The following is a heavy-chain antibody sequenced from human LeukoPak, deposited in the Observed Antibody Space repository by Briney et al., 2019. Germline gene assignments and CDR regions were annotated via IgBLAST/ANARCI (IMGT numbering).Heavy chain of an antibody. CDR1: GFTFSRLA. Sequence: GGSLRLSCAASGFTFSRLAMTWVRQAPGKGLEWVSTISASGPYYADAVRGRFTISRDNSRNTLSLQMDSLRAEDTAVYYCARVLERARGDYWGQGTLVTVSS. J-gene: IGHJ4*02. D-gene: IGHD1-1*01. CDR2: ISASGP. V-gene: IGHV3-23*01. CDR3: ARVLERARGDY.